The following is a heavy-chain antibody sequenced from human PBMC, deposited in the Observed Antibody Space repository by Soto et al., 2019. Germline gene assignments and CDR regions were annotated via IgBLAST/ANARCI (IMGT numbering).Heavy chain of an antibody. Sequence: GGSLRLSCAASGFTFSSYAMSWVRQAPGKGLEWVSAISGSGGSTYYADSVKGRFTISRDNSKNTLYLQMNSLRAEDTAVYYCAKVIRIPTVTTCDYWGQGTLVTVSS. V-gene: IGHV3-23*01. CDR1: GFTFSSYA. J-gene: IGHJ4*02. CDR3: AKVIRIPTVTTCDY. D-gene: IGHD4-17*01. CDR2: ISGSGGST.